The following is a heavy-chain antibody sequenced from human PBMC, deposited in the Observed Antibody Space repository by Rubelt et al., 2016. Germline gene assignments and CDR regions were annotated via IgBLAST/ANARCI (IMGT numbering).Heavy chain of an antibody. Sequence: RQPPGKGLEWIGYIYYSGSTNYNPSLKSRVTISVDTSKNQFSLKLSSVTAADTAVYYCARDYSPLSYYYYGMDVWGQGTTVTVS. CDR3: ARDYSPLSYYYYGMDV. CDR2: IYYSGST. D-gene: IGHD4-11*01. V-gene: IGHV4-59*01. J-gene: IGHJ6*02.